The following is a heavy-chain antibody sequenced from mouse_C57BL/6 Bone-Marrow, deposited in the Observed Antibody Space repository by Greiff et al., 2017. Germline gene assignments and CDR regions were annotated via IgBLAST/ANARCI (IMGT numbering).Heavy chain of an antibody. Sequence: VQLQQSGAELVKPGASVKISCKASGYAFSSYWMNWVKQRPGKGLEWIGQIYPGDGDTNYNGKFKGKATLTADKSSSTAYMQLSSLTSEDSAVYFCARGADEDAMDYWGQGTSVTVSS. CDR3: ARGADEDAMDY. D-gene: IGHD6-1*01. CDR2: IYPGDGDT. V-gene: IGHV1-80*01. J-gene: IGHJ4*01. CDR1: GYAFSSYW.